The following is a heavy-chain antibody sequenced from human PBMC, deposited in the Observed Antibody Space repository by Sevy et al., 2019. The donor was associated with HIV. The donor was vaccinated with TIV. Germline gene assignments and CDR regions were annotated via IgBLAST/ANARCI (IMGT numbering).Heavy chain of an antibody. CDR1: GFTFSSYA. D-gene: IGHD3-9*01. V-gene: IGHV3-64D*06. CDR2: ISSNGGST. Sequence: GGSLRLSCSASGFTFSSYAMHWVRQAPGKGLEYVSAISSNGGSTYYADSVKGRFTISRDNSKNTLYLQMSSLRAEYTAVYYCVKSLLRYFDWLLYAVANDAFDIWGQGTMVTVSS. J-gene: IGHJ3*02. CDR3: VKSLLRYFDWLLYAVANDAFDI.